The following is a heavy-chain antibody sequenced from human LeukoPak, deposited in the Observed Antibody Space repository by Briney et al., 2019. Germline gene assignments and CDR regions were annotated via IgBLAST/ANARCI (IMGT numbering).Heavy chain of an antibody. V-gene: IGHV4-4*07. D-gene: IGHD3-22*01. CDR1: GPSISSYY. CDR2: IYTSGST. J-gene: IGHJ4*02. CDR3: ARDRGDYYDSSGYYPYYFDY. Sequence: VQPSETLSLTCTVSGPSISSYYWSWIRQPAGTGLEWLGRIYTSGSTNYNPSLKSRVTMSVNTSKNQFSLKLSSVTAADTAVYYCARDRGDYYDSSGYYPYYFDYWGQGTLVTVSS.